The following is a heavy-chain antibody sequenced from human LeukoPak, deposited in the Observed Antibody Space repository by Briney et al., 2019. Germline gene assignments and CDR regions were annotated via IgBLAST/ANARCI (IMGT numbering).Heavy chain of an antibody. V-gene: IGHV1-46*01. J-gene: IGHJ6*02. CDR1: GYTFSTYP. D-gene: IGHD3-3*01. CDR2: INPSGGTT. CDR3: ARDLQTTVLGVVTRGYGMDV. Sequence: ASVKVSCKASGYTFSTYPMNWVRQAPGQGLEWMGTINPSGGTTSYAQKFQGRVTMTRDTSTSTVNMELSSLRPEDTAVYYCARDLQTTVLGVVTRGYGMDVWGRGTTVTVSS.